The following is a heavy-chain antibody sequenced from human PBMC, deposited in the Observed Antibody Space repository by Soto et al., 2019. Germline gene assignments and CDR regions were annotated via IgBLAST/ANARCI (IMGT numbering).Heavy chain of an antibody. CDR2: IIPIFGTA. CDR3: ASQTMDFWSGYSDY. J-gene: IGHJ4*02. CDR1: GDTFSSYA. D-gene: IGHD3-3*01. Sequence: QVQLVQSGAEVKKPGSSVKVSCKASGDTFSSYAISWVRQAPGQGLEWMGGIIPIFGTANYAQKFQGRVTITADESTSTAYMELSSLRSEDTAVYYCASQTMDFWSGYSDYWGQGTLVTVSS. V-gene: IGHV1-69*01.